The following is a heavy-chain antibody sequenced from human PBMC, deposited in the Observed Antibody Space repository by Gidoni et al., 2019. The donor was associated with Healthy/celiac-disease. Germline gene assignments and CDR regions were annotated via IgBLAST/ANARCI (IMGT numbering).Heavy chain of an antibody. V-gene: IGHV3-11*01. CDR3: ARDRPRIVGATYPVWYFDL. Sequence: QVQLVESGGGLVKPGGSLRLSCEASGFTFSDYYMSWIRQAPGKGLGWVSYISSSGSTIYYADSVKSRFTISRDNAKNSLYLQMNSLRAEDTAVYYCARDRPRIVGATYPVWYFDLWGRGTLVTVSS. CDR2: ISSSGSTI. J-gene: IGHJ2*01. D-gene: IGHD1-26*01. CDR1: GFTFSDYY.